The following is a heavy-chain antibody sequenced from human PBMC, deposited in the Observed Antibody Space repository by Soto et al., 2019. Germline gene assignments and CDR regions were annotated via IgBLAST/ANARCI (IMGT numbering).Heavy chain of an antibody. CDR1: NGSISTNGHY. CDR2: IYYTGNS. D-gene: IGHD6-19*01. J-gene: IGHJ4*02. CDR3: AREQWGFDS. V-gene: IGHV4-31*03. Sequence: QVQLQESAPELVKSSQSLSLTCTVSNGSISTNGHYWTWLRQRPGNGLEWIAYIYYTGNSYYNPSLKSRLTSSIETSKNQFSLTLRSVTAADTAVYYCAREQWGFDSWGQGTLVTVSS.